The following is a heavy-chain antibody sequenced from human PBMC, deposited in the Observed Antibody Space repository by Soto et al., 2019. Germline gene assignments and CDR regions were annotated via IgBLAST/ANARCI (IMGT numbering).Heavy chain of an antibody. CDR1: SHALATYG. Sequence: ASVKVSCKASSHALATYGVSWVRQAPGQGLEWMGWISAKSDNTKYAQGFQGRLTMTTDTSTTTAYMELRSLTSDDTAVYYCARDYCTASSCYGPDYWGQGTPVTVSS. V-gene: IGHV1-18*01. CDR3: ARDYCTASSCYGPDY. CDR2: ISAKSDNT. J-gene: IGHJ4*02. D-gene: IGHD2-2*01.